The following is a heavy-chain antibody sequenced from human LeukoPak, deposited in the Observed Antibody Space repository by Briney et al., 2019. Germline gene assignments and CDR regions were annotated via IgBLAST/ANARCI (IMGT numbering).Heavy chain of an antibody. J-gene: IGHJ4*02. Sequence: GGSLRLSCAASGFTVSNNYMSWVRQAPGKGLEWVSVIYSGGSTYYADSVKGRFTISRDNSKDTLYLQMNSLRAEDTAVYYCARFTYYYDSSGYYWGQGTLVTVSS. CDR3: ARFTYYYDSSGYY. CDR2: IYSGGST. V-gene: IGHV3-53*01. D-gene: IGHD3-22*01. CDR1: GFTVSNNY.